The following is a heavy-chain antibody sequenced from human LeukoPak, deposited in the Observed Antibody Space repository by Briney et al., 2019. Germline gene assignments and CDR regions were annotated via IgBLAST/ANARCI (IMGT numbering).Heavy chain of an antibody. D-gene: IGHD3-22*01. CDR1: GYTFNTYG. V-gene: IGHV1-18*01. J-gene: IGHJ4*02. CDR2: ISPYNGNT. CDR3: ARGPHERSGYPDD. Sequence: GASVKVSCKPSGYTFNTYGITWVRQAPGQGLGWMGWISPYNGNTNYAQKFQGRVTLTTDTSTSTAYMELRSLRSDDTAVYYCARGPHERSGYPDDWGQGTLVIVSS.